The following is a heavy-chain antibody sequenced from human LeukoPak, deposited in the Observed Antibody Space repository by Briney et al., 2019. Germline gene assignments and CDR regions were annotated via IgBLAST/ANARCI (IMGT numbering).Heavy chain of an antibody. D-gene: IGHD3-22*01. CDR3: ARGPPYDRFDY. CDR1: GFTVSSKY. J-gene: IGHJ4*02. CDR2: IYSGGRT. Sequence: PGGSLRLSCAASGFTVSSKYMSWVRQAAGKGLEWVSIIYSGGRTYYADSVKGGFTISSDNSNDTLYLQMNSLRADDTAVYYCARGPPYDRFDYWGQGTLVTVSS. V-gene: IGHV3-53*01.